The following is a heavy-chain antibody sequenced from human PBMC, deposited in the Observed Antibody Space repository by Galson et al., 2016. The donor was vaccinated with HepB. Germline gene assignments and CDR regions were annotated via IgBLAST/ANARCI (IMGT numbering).Heavy chain of an antibody. J-gene: IGHJ4*02. CDR3: ARMSRLRYFFVH. CDR2: VNHEGTT. V-gene: IGHV4-34*10. D-gene: IGHD3-9*01. Sequence: QVQLQESGPGLVRPSETLSLTCAVYGESLTGYYWSWIRQPPGKRLEWIGEVNHEGTTNYKPSLKSRVTMSVDMSKNQFSLNVTSVTAADTAVYYCARMSRLRYFFVHWGQGTLVTVSS. CDR1: GESLTGYY.